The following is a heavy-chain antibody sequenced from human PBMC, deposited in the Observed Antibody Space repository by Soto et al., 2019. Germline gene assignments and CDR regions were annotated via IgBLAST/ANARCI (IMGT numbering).Heavy chain of an antibody. V-gene: IGHV1-69*13. CDR3: ARSAPMDAGDKYYYDF. CDR1: GYVFTSYG. CDR2: IIPFFGTA. J-gene: IGHJ4*02. D-gene: IGHD3-16*01. Sequence: GASVKVSCKASGYVFTSYGISWVRQAPGQGLEWMGGIIPFFGTAKYSQKFEDRISITADESTNTVYMDLRSLTSEDTAIYYCARSAPMDAGDKYYYDFWGQGALVTVSS.